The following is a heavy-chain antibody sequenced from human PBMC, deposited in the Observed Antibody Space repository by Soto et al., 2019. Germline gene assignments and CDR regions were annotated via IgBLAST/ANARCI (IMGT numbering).Heavy chain of an antibody. CDR2: ISSSSSTI. V-gene: IGHV3-48*02. J-gene: IGHJ3*01. CDR1: GFTFSSYS. Sequence: GGSLRLSCAASGFTFSSYSMNWVRQAPGKGLEWVSYISSSSSTIYYADSVKGRFTISRDNAKNSLYLQMNSLRDEDTAVYYCARGGYHWNDEGRGAFDLWGQGTMVTVSS. D-gene: IGHD1-20*01. CDR3: ARGGYHWNDEGRGAFDL.